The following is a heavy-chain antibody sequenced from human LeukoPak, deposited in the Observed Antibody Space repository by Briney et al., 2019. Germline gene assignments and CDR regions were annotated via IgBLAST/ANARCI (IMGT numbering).Heavy chain of an antibody. CDR2: INPNSGGT. V-gene: IGHV1-2*02. CDR3: ASGLSAERGYSYGYFDY. CDR1: GYTFTGYY. Sequence: ASVTVSCKASGYTFTGYYMHWVRQAPGQGLEWMGWINPNSGGTNYAQKFQGRVTMTRDTSISTAYMELSRLRSDDTAVYYCASGLSAERGYSYGYFDYWGQGTLVTVSS. J-gene: IGHJ4*02. D-gene: IGHD5-18*01.